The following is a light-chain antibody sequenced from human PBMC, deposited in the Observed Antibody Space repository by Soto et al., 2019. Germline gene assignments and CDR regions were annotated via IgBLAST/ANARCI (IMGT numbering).Light chain of an antibody. V-gene: IGKV1-9*01. CDR3: QQLNNYLAT. Sequence: DIPLTQSPSFLSASVGDRVTITCRASQGISSYLAWYQQKPGKAPKLLIYAASTLQSGVPSRFSGSGSETEFTLTISSLQPEDFATYYCQQLNNYLATFDQGTKVEIK. CDR2: AAS. CDR1: QGISSY. J-gene: IGKJ1*01.